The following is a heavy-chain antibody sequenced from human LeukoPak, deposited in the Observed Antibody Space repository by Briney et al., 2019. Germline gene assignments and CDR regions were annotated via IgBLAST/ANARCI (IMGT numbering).Heavy chain of an antibody. J-gene: IGHJ5*02. CDR3: AREGCSGGSCYHNWFDP. CDR1: GFTFSSYW. D-gene: IGHD2-15*01. V-gene: IGHV3-7*01. Sequence: TGGSLRLSCAASGFTFSSYWMSWVRQAPGKELEWVANINQDGSEKYYVDSVKGRFTISRDNAKNSLYLQMNSLRAEDTAVYYCAREGCSGGSCYHNWFDPWGQGTLVTVSS. CDR2: INQDGSEK.